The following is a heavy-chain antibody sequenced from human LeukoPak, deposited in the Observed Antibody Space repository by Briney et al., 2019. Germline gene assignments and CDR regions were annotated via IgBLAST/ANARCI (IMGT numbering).Heavy chain of an antibody. CDR3: ARVSDFWSGYFDY. J-gene: IGHJ4*02. D-gene: IGHD3-3*01. CDR2: INSDGSST. CDR1: GFTFSSYW. Sequence: GSLRLSCAASGFTFSSYWMHWVHQAPGKGLVWVSRINSDGSSTSYADSVKGRFTISRDNAKNTLYLQMNSLRAEDTAVYYCARVSDFWSGYFDYWGQGTLVTVSS. V-gene: IGHV3-74*01.